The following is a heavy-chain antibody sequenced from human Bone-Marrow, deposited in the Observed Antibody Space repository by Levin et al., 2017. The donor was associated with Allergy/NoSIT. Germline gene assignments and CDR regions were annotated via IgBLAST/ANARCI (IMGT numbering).Heavy chain of an antibody. Sequence: GGSLRLSCAASGFTFSNYWMTWVRQVPGKGLEWVATIKQDGSEKKYVDSVKGRFTISRDNAKNSLYLQMNSLGAEDSAVYYCARDRGGHSGYGQPFDCWGQGTMVTVSS. V-gene: IGHV3-7*04. CDR2: IKQDGSEK. CDR1: GFTFSNYW. J-gene: IGHJ4*02. CDR3: ARDRGGHSGYGQPFDC. D-gene: IGHD5-12*01.